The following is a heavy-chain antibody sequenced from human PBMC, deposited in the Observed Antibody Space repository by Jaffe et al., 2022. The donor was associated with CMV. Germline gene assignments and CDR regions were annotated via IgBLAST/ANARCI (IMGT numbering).Heavy chain of an antibody. CDR3: ARSKLGTTHGSVDY. Sequence: QVQLQESGPGLVKPSQTLSLTCTVSGGSISSGGYYWSWIRQHPGKGLEWIGYIYYSGSTYYNPSLKSRVTISVDTSKNQFSLKLSSVTAADTAVYYCARSKLGTTHGSVDYWGQGTLVTVSS. CDR2: IYYSGST. D-gene: IGHD1-7*01. J-gene: IGHJ4*02. CDR1: GGSISSGGYY. V-gene: IGHV4-31*03.